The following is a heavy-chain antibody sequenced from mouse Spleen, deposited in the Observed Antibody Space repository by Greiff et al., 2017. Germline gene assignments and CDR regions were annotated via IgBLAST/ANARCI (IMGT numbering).Heavy chain of an antibody. CDR2: INPNNGGT. D-gene: IGHD2-14*01. CDR3: ARKGAYYRYGFAY. J-gene: IGHJ3*01. Sequence: EVQLQQSGPELVKPGASVKISCKASGYTFTDYYMNWVKQSHGKSLEWIGDINPNNGGTSYNQKFKGKATLTVDKSSSTAYMELRSLTSEDSAVYYCARKGAYYRYGFAYWGQGTLVTVSA. CDR1: GYTFTDYY. V-gene: IGHV1-26*01.